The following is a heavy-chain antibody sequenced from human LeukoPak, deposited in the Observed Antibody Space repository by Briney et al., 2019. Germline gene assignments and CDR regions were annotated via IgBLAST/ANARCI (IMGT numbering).Heavy chain of an antibody. J-gene: IGHJ4*02. D-gene: IGHD3-9*01. CDR3: ARDSYDILTGFQ. CDR2: INPNSGDT. CDR1: GYTFTGYY. Sequence: ASVKVSCKASGYTFTGYYMSWVRQAPGQGLEWMGWINPNSGDTNYAQKFQGRVTMTRDTSIRTAYMELSRLRSDDTAVFYCARDSYDILTGFQWGQGTQVTVSS. V-gene: IGHV1-2*02.